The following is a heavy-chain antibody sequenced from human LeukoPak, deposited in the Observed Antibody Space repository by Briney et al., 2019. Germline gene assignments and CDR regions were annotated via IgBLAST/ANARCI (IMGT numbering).Heavy chain of an antibody. V-gene: IGHV1-69*13. CDR1: GGTFSSYA. CDR2: IIPIFGTA. CDR3: ARERGSSGWFDY. D-gene: IGHD6-19*01. J-gene: IGHJ4*02. Sequence: ASVKVSCKASGGTFSSYAISWVRQAPGQGLEWMGWIIPIFGTANYAQKFQGRVTITADESTSTAYMELSSLRSEDTAVYYCARERGSSGWFDYWGQGTLVTVSS.